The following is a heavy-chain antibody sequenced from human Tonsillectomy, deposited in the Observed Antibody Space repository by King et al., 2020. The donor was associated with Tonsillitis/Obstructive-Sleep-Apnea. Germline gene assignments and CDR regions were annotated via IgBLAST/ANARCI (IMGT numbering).Heavy chain of an antibody. CDR3: AKEDDIVLVPAAMLDY. D-gene: IGHD2-2*01. V-gene: IGHV3-23*04. J-gene: IGHJ4*02. CDR2: ISGSGGST. Sequence: VQLVESGGGLVQPGGSLRLSCVASGFTFSSYAMSWVRQAPGKGLEWVSGISGSGGSTYYADSVKGRFTISRDNSKKTLYLQMNTLRAEDTAVYFCAKEDDIVLVPAAMLDYWGQGTLVTVSS. CDR1: GFTFSSYA.